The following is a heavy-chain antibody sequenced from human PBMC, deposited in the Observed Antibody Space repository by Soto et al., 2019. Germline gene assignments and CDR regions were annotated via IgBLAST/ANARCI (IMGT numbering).Heavy chain of an antibody. V-gene: IGHV1-69*02. Sequence: SVKLSCKASGGTFSSYTISRVRQAPGRGLEWMGRIIPILGIANYAQKFQGRVTITADKSTSTAYMELSSLRSEDTAVYYCAILLISARPLYLLAFCGQRTLVPVSS. D-gene: IGHD2-2*02. CDR2: IIPILGIA. CDR1: GGTFSSYT. CDR3: AILLISARPLYLLAF. J-gene: IGHJ1*01.